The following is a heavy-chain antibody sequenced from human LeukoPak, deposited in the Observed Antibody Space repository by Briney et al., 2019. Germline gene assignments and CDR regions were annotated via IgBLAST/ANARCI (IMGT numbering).Heavy chain of an antibody. D-gene: IGHD4-17*01. CDR2: ISWNSGSI. CDR1: GFTFDDYA. Sequence: GRSLRLSCAASGFTFDDYAMHWVRHAPGKGLEWVSGISWNSGSIGYADSVKGRFTISRDNAKDSLYLQMNSLRAEDTALYYCAKGHDYGDYGYYYMDVWGKGTTVTVSS. V-gene: IGHV3-9*01. CDR3: AKGHDYGDYGYYYMDV. J-gene: IGHJ6*03.